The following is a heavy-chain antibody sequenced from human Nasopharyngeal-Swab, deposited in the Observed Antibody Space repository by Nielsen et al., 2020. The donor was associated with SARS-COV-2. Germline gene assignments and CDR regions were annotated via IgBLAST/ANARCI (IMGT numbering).Heavy chain of an antibody. CDR1: GFTFSSYA. CDR2: ISYDGSNK. Sequence: GGSLRLSCAASGFTFSSYAMHWVRQAPGKGLEWVAVISYDGSNKYYADSVKGRFTISRDNSKNTMYLQMNSLRDEDTAIYYCAKGFILENFDFWGQGALVTVSS. J-gene: IGHJ4*02. CDR3: AKGFILENFDF. V-gene: IGHV3-30*04.